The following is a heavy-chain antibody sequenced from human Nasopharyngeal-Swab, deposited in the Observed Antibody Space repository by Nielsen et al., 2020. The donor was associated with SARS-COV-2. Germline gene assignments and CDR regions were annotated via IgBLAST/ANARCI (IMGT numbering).Heavy chain of an antibody. V-gene: IGHV4-34*01. J-gene: IGHJ4*02. CDR3: AEKGYTSSWYFY. D-gene: IGHD6-13*01. CDR1: GGFISSYY. Sequence: SETLSLTCTVSGGFISSYYWSWIRQPPGKGLEWIGEINHSGSTDYNPSHKSRVTISLDTSKNQFSLKLRSVTAADTAVYYCAEKGYTSSWYFYWGQGTLVTVSS. CDR2: INHSGST.